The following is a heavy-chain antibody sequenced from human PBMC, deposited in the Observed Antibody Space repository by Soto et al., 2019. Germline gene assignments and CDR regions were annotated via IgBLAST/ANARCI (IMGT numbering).Heavy chain of an antibody. V-gene: IGHV4-34*01. D-gene: IGHD3-10*01. CDR2: INHTGST. J-gene: IGHJ6*02. Sequence: QVQLQQWGAGLLKPSETLSLTCAVYGGSFSAYYWSWIRQPTGKGLEWIGEINHTGSTNYNPSLKSRVTISVDTSKNQFSLKLSSVTAADTAVYYCAYGSGSAYYYYGMDVWGQGTTVTVSS. CDR1: GGSFSAYY. CDR3: AYGSGSAYYYYGMDV.